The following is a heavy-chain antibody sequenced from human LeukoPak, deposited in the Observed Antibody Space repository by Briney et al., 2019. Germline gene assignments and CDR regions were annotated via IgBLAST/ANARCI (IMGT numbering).Heavy chain of an antibody. CDR1: GFTFSSYA. J-gene: IGHJ5*02. D-gene: IGHD3-10*01. CDR2: ISGSGGST. V-gene: IGHV3-23*01. CDR3: AKDSNYYGSGSYYNGNWFDP. Sequence: PGGSLRLSCAASGFTFSSYAMSWVRQAPGKGLEWVSAISGSGGSTYYADSVKGRFTISRDNSKNTLYLQMNSLRAEDTAVYYCAKDSNYYGSGSYYNGNWFDPWGQGTLVTVSS.